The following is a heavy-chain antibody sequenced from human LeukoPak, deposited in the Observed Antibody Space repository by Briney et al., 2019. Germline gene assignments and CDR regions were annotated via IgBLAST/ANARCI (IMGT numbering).Heavy chain of an antibody. D-gene: IGHD3-10*01. CDR2: IYYSGST. V-gene: IGHV4-39*07. Sequence: SETLSLTCTVSGGSISSSSYYWGWIRQPPGKGLERIGSIYYSGSTYYNPSLKSRVTISVDTSKNQFSLRLNSVTAADTAVYYCARWFGWDWGQGTMVTVSS. J-gene: IGHJ3*01. CDR3: ARWFGWD. CDR1: GGSISSSSYY.